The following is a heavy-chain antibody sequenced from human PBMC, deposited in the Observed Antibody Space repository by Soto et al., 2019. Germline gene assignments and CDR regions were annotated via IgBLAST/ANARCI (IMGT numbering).Heavy chain of an antibody. CDR1: GGSICSYY. CDR3: AREVHGTTSAFDI. CDR2: IYYSGST. Sequence: SETLSLTCTVSGGSICSYYWSWIRQPPGKGLEWIGYIYYSGSTNYNPSLKSRVTISVDTSKNQFSLKLSSVTAADTAVYYCAREVHGTTSAFDIWGQGTMVTVSS. J-gene: IGHJ3*02. D-gene: IGHD4-17*01. V-gene: IGHV4-59*01.